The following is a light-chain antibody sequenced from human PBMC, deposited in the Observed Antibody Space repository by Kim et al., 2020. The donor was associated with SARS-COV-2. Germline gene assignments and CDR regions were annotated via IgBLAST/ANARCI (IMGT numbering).Light chain of an antibody. CDR2: YDS. V-gene: IGLV3-21*01. CDR1: NIRDKS. J-gene: IGLJ3*02. Sequence: SYELTQPPSVSVAPGKTAEISCGGNNIRDKSVHWYQQKTGPAPLLVIYYDSARPSRIPERFPRSNSRNAAPLIISRLAPRAAADHYCHAWDDTHGLPWVF. CDR3: HAWDDTHGLPWV.